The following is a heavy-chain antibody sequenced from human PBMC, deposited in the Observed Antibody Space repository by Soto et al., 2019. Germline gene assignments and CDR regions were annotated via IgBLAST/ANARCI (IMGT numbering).Heavy chain of an antibody. CDR1: GYTLTGLS. Sequence: ASVKVSCKVSGYTLTGLSMRWVRQAPGKGLEWMGGSDPEDGETIYAQKFQGRVTMTEDTSTDTAYMELSSLRSEDTAVYYCATSRSLWLQYYYGMDVWGQGTTVTVS. D-gene: IGHD5-12*01. J-gene: IGHJ6*02. CDR2: SDPEDGET. CDR3: ATSRSLWLQYYYGMDV. V-gene: IGHV1-24*01.